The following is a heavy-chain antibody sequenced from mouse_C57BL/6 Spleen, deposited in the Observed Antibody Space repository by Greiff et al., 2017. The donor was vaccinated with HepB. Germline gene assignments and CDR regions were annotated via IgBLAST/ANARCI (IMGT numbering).Heavy chain of an antibody. J-gene: IGHJ2*01. CDR1: GYAFSSSW. CDR2: IYPGDGDT. CDR3: ARIIYYYGSSYDYFDY. Sequence: QVHVKQSGPELVKPGASVKISCKASGYAFSSSWMNWVKQRPGKGLEWIGRIYPGDGDTNYNGKFKGKATLTADKSSSTAYMQLSSLTSEDSAVYFCARIIYYYGSSYDYFDYWGQGTTLTVSS. V-gene: IGHV1-82*01. D-gene: IGHD1-1*01.